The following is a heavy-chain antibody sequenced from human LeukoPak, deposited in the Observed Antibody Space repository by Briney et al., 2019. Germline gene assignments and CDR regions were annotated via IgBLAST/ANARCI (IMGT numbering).Heavy chain of an antibody. CDR3: ARVAAEVVGVPGAIGFGWLRRDYYYMDV. V-gene: IGHV1-2*02. CDR2: INPNSGGT. D-gene: IGHD2-2*02. CDR1: GYTFTGYY. Sequence: ASVKVSCKASGYTFTGYYMHWVRQAPGQGLEWMGWINPNSGGTNYAQKFQGRVTMTRDMSTSTVYMELSSLRSEDTAVYYCARVAAEVVGVPGAIGFGWLRRDYYYMDVWGKGTTVTVSS. J-gene: IGHJ6*03.